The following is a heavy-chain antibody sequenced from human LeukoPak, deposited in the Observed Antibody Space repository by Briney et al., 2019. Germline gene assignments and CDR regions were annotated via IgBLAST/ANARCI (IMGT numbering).Heavy chain of an antibody. CDR3: ARDISGSHSFDY. V-gene: IGHV3-30*19. CDR2: ISYDGSRK. CDR1: GFTFSSYG. J-gene: IGHJ4*02. D-gene: IGHD1-26*01. Sequence: PGGSLRLSCAASGFTFSSYGMHCVRQAPGKGLEWVAAISYDGSRKFYADTVEGRFTISRDNSKNTLYLQMNSLRAEDTAVYYCARDISGSHSFDYWGQGTLVTVSS.